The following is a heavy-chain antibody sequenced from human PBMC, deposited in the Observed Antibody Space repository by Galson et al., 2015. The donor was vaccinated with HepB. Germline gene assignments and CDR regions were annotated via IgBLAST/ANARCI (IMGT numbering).Heavy chain of an antibody. CDR1: GGTFSSYA. Sequence: SVKVSCKASGGTFSSYAISWVRQAPGQGLEWMGGIIPIFGTANYAQKFQGRVTITADESTSTAYMELSSLRSEDTAVYYCARDRLRRGYSYGDYYGMDVWGQGTTVTVSS. D-gene: IGHD5-18*01. CDR2: IIPIFGTA. CDR3: ARDRLRRGYSYGDYYGMDV. V-gene: IGHV1-69*13. J-gene: IGHJ6*02.